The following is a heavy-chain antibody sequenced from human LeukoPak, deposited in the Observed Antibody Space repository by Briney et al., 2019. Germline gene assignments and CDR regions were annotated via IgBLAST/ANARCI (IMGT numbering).Heavy chain of an antibody. J-gene: IGHJ6*04. D-gene: IGHD2-15*01. V-gene: IGHV3-30*18. CDR2: ISYDGSNE. Sequence: GRSLRLSCAASGFTFSINGMHWVREAPRKGLEWVAVISYDGSNEYYADSLKGRFTISRDASKNTLYLQMNSLRAEDTAVYYCAKDVCSQVRCHRTPFYGMDVRGKGATVTVCS. CDR1: GFTFSING. CDR3: AKDVCSQVRCHRTPFYGMDV.